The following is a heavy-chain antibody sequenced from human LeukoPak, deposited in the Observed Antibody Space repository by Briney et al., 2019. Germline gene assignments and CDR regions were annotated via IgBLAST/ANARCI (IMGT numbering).Heavy chain of an antibody. D-gene: IGHD6-13*01. CDR2: INTGNGNT. Sequence: ASVKVSCKASGYTFTYYAMHWVRQAPGQRLEWMGWINTGNGNTKYSQNFQGRVTIARDTSASTGYMELSSLRSEDTAVYYCARPAGRLGSSVLPPDYWGQGTLVTVSS. J-gene: IGHJ4*02. V-gene: IGHV1-3*04. CDR3: ARPAGRLGSSVLPPDY. CDR1: GYTFTYYA.